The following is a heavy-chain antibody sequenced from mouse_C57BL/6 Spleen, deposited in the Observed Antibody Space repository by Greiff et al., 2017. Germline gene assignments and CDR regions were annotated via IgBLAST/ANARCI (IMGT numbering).Heavy chain of an antibody. Sequence: QVQLQQPGAELVMPGASVKLSCKASGYTFTSYWMHWVKQRPGQGLAWIGEIDPSDSYTNYNQKFKGKSTLPVDKSSSTAYVQLSSLTSEDSAVYYCARSGAYYFDYWGQGTTRTVSS. D-gene: IGHD3-1*01. CDR1: GYTFTSYW. CDR2: IDPSDSYT. CDR3: ARSGAYYFDY. V-gene: IGHV1-69*01. J-gene: IGHJ2*01.